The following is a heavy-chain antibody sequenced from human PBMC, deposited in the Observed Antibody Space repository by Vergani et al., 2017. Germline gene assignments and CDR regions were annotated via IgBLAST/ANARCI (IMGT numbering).Heavy chain of an antibody. CDR3: AKGAKDDILTGYFDY. D-gene: IGHD3-9*01. CDR1: GSTFSSYA. CDR2: ISWNSGSI. V-gene: IGHV3-9*03. Sequence: EVQLVESGGGLVQPGGSLRLSCAASGSTFSSYAMHWVRQAPGKGLEWVSGISWNSGSIGYADSVKGRFTISRDNAKNSLYLQMNSLRAEDMALYYCAKGAKDDILTGYFDYWGQGTLVTVSS. J-gene: IGHJ4*02.